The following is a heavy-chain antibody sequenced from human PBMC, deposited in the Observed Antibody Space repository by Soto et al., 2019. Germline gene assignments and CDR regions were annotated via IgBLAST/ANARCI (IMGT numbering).Heavy chain of an antibody. V-gene: IGHV4-61*01. CDR2: INHSGST. Sequence: SETLSLTCTVSGGSVSSESHYWSWIRQTPGKGLEWIGYINHSGSTNYNPSLKSRVTISVDTSKNQFSLKLSSVTAADTAVYYCARDSTRRGACDIWGQGTMVTVSS. CDR3: ARDSTRRGACDI. CDR1: GGSVSSESHY. J-gene: IGHJ3*02. D-gene: IGHD2-2*01.